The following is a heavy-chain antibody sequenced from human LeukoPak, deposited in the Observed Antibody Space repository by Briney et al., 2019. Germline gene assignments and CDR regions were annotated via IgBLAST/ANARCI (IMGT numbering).Heavy chain of an antibody. Sequence: SGTLSLTCAVYGGSFSGYYWSWIRQPPGKGLEWIGEINHSGSTNYNPSLKSRVTISVDTSKNQFSLKLSSVTAADTAVYYCARVVVTAICAFDIWGQGTMVTVSS. CDR3: ARVVVTAICAFDI. D-gene: IGHD2-21*02. V-gene: IGHV4-34*01. CDR1: GGSFSGYY. J-gene: IGHJ3*02. CDR2: INHSGST.